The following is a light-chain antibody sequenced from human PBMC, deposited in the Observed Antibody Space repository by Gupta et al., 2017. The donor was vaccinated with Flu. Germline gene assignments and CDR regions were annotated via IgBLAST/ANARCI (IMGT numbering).Light chain of an antibody. CDR1: SIGRKS. V-gene: IGLV3-21*02. CDR3: QVWHIRSSHLGV. J-gene: IGLJ3*02. Sequence: YVLTQPPSVSVAPGQTARITGGGDSIGRKSVHWYQQKPGQAPVVVVYDDSDRHSGSPERVSGSNSDNTATLTISKVEAGEEAGYFCQVWHIRSSHLGVFGGGTKLTVL. CDR2: DDS.